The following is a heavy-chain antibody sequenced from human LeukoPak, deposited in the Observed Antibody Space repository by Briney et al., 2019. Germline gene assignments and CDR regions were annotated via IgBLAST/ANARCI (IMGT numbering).Heavy chain of an antibody. CDR1: GGSFSGYY. D-gene: IGHD6-13*01. V-gene: IGHV4-34*01. CDR2: INHSGST. CDR3: AGLYSSSHDY. J-gene: IGHJ4*02. Sequence: PSETLSLTCAVYGGSFSGYYWSWIRQPPGKGLEWIGEINHSGSTNYNPSLKSRVTISVDTSKNQCSLKLSSVTAADTAVYYCAGLYSSSHDYWGQGTLVTVSS.